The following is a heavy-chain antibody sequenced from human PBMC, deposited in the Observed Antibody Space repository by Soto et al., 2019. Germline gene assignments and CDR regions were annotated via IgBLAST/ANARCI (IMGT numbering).Heavy chain of an antibody. Sequence: XSVKVSCKTSGSTFTRYGISWVRQAPGQGLQSTXWISAXNGNPNYAQKXXGRVTTTXXXSKSTAYLELRRMRSDDTAVYYCARVSFRFDPWGQGTLVTVSS. CDR2: ISAXNGNP. V-gene: IGHV1-18*01. D-gene: IGHD3-16*02. CDR1: GSTFTRYG. J-gene: IGHJ5*02. CDR3: ARVSFRFDP.